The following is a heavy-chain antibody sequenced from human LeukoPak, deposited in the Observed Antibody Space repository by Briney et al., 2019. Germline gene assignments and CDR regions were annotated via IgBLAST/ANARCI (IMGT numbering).Heavy chain of an antibody. CDR1: GGSISSSSYY. CDR2: IYYSGNT. D-gene: IGHD3-9*01. J-gene: IGHJ5*02. V-gene: IGHV4-39*01. Sequence: SETLSLTCTVSGGSISSSSYYWGWIRQPPGKGLEWIVIIYYSGNTYYSPSLKSRVTISVDTSRNQFSLKLTSVTAADTAVYYCARHADYDILTGLFDPWGQGTLVTVSS. CDR3: ARHADYDILTGLFDP.